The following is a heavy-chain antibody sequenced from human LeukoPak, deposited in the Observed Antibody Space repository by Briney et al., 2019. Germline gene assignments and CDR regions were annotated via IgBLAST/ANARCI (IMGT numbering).Heavy chain of an antibody. J-gene: IGHJ4*02. CDR3: ARDFYDTSGYYYDY. CDR2: IRFDGSNK. V-gene: IGHV3-30*02. Sequence: PGGSLRLSCTASGFTFSSYGMYWVRQAPGKGLEWVAFIRFDGSNKYYADSVKGRFTISRDNSKNTLYLQMNSLRAEDTAVYYCARDFYDTSGYYYDYWGQGTLVTVSS. D-gene: IGHD3-22*01. CDR1: GFTFSSYG.